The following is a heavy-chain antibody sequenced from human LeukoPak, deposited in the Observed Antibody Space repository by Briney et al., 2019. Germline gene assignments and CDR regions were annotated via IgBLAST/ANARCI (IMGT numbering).Heavy chain of an antibody. Sequence: GGSLRLSCTTSGFTFRDYAMTWFRQAPGKGLEWVGFIRSKAYGWTTQYAASVKGRFTISRDNAKNSLYLQMNSLRDEDTAVYYCAREKLVRGTTSWLNYYYYGMDVWGQGTTVTVSS. D-gene: IGHD4-17*01. CDR3: AREKLVRGTTSWLNYYYYGMDV. J-gene: IGHJ6*02. CDR1: GFTFRDYA. CDR2: IRSKAYGWTT. V-gene: IGHV3-49*03.